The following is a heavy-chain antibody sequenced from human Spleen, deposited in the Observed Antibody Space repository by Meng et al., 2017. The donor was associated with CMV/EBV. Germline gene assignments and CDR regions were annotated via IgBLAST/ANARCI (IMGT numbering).Heavy chain of an antibody. D-gene: IGHD3-22*01. CDR2: ISGSGGST. V-gene: IGHV3-23*01. CDR3: AYGTMIVVGGLNY. J-gene: IGHJ4*02. Sequence: GESLKISCAASGFTFSSYAMSWVRQAPGKGLEWVSAISGSGGSTYYADSVKGRFTISRDNSKNTLYLQMNSLRAEDTAVYYCAYGTMIVVGGLNYWGQGTLVTVSS. CDR1: GFTFSSYA.